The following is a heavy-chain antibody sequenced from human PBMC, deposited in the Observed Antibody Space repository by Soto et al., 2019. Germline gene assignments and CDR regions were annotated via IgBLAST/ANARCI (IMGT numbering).Heavy chain of an antibody. CDR1: GFTFSSYG. D-gene: IGHD2-2*01. Sequence: GGSLRLSCAASGFTFSSYGMHWVRQAPGKGLEWVAIIWYDGSNKYYADSVKGRFSISRDNSKNTLYLQMNSLRAEDTAVYYCARVPAANSNYYYYGMDVWGQGTTVTVSS. CDR2: IWYDGSNK. J-gene: IGHJ6*02. V-gene: IGHV3-33*01. CDR3: ARVPAANSNYYYYGMDV.